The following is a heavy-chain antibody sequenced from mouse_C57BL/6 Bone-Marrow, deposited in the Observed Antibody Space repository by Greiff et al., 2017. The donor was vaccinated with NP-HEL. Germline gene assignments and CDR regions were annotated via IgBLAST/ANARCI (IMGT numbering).Heavy chain of an antibody. V-gene: IGHV1-64*01. J-gene: IGHJ2*01. Sequence: QVQLKQPGAELVKPGASVKLSCKASGYTFTSYWMHWVKQRPGQGLEWIGMIHPNSGSTNYNEKFKSKATLTVDKSSSTAYMQLSSLTSEDSAVYYCARRGPYYSYYFDYWGQGTTLTVSS. CDR2: IHPNSGST. CDR3: ARRGPYYSYYFDY. D-gene: IGHD2-12*01. CDR1: GYTFTSYW.